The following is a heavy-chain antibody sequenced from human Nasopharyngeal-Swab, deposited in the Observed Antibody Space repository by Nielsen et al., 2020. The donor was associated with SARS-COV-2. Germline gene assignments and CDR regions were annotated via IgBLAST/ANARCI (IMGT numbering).Heavy chain of an antibody. Sequence: SETLSLTCTVSGGSISSGGYYWSWIRQHPGEGLEWIGYIYYSGSTYYNPSLKSRVTISVDTSKNQFSLKLSSVTAADTAVYYCARLNGIAAAGTGWFDPWGQGTLVTVPS. J-gene: IGHJ5*02. CDR3: ARLNGIAAAGTGWFDP. CDR1: GGSISSGGYY. V-gene: IGHV4-31*03. D-gene: IGHD6-13*01. CDR2: IYYSGST.